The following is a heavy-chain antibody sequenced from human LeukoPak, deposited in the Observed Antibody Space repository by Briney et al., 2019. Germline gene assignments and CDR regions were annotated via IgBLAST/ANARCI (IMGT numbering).Heavy chain of an antibody. Sequence: SETLSLTCSVSGGSISRSSYYWGWIRQPPGKGLEWIGSLYNTETTYYNPSLKSRVTISVDTSKNQFSLKLSSVTAADTAVYYCARAMVRGVIIIVSDWFDPWGQGTLVTVSS. J-gene: IGHJ5*02. CDR3: ARAMVRGVIIIVSDWFDP. CDR1: GGSISRSSYY. CDR2: LYNTETT. D-gene: IGHD3-10*01. V-gene: IGHV4-39*07.